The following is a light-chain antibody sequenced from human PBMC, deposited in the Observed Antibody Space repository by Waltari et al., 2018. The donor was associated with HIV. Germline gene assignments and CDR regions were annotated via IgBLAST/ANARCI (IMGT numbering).Light chain of an antibody. CDR3: ATWDDSLNGHVV. CDR1: SSNIGDNT. CDR2: TNT. V-gene: IGLV1-44*01. J-gene: IGLJ2*01. Sequence: QSVLTQPPSASGTPGQRVTIPCSGSSSNIGDNTVNWYQQLPGTAPKLLIYTNTQRPSGVPDRLSGSKSGTSASLAISGLQSEDEADYYCATWDDSLNGHVVFGGGTKLTVL.